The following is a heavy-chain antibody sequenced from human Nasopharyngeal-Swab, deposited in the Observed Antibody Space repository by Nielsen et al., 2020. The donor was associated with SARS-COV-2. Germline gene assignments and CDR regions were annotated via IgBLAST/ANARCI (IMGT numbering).Heavy chain of an antibody. CDR2: IYPGDSDT. D-gene: IGHD3-16*01. Sequence: GESLKISCQGSAYSFTTYYIGWVRHMPGKGLEWMGIIYPGDSDTKYSPSFRGHVTISADRSISTAYLQWSSLKASDTAIYYCARGDLGSFDYWGQGTLVTVSS. CDR1: AYSFTTYY. J-gene: IGHJ4*02. V-gene: IGHV5-51*01. CDR3: ARGDLGSFDY.